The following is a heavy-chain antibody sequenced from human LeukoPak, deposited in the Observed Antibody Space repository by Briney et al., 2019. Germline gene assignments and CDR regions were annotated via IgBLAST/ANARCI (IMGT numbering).Heavy chain of an antibody. Sequence: EASVKVSCKASGYTFTGYYIHWVRQAPGQGLEWMGWINPNSGDTHYAQKFQGRVTMTRDTSISTGYMELSRLTSDDTALYYCARGGPSRGSGFYYFDSWGQGTPVTVSS. V-gene: IGHV1-2*02. CDR2: INPNSGDT. J-gene: IGHJ4*02. CDR3: ARGGPSRGSGFYYFDS. CDR1: GYTFTGYY. D-gene: IGHD3-10*01.